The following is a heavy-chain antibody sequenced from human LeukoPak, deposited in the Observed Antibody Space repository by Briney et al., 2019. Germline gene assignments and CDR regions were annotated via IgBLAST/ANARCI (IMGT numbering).Heavy chain of an antibody. CDR3: GRAFPPLRVAAAGDY. V-gene: IGHV3-21*06. CDR2: ISYMGDHR. D-gene: IGHD6-25*01. Sequence: GESLRLSCTASGFTFSDCDMNWFRQAPGKGLQWVSSISYMGDHRYYADSAKGRFTISRDNAKNSLYLQMDNLRADDTAVYYCGRAFPPLRVAAAGDYWGQGTLVTVSS. J-gene: IGHJ4*02. CDR1: GFTFSDCD.